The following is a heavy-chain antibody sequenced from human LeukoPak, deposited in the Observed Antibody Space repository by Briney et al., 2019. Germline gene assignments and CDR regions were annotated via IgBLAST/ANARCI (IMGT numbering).Heavy chain of an antibody. D-gene: IGHD6-19*01. J-gene: IGHJ5*02. CDR3: ARQTEYSSGWYDL. Sequence: SETLSLTCTISGGSISSYYWSWIRQPPGKGLEWIGYIYYSGSTNYNPSLKSRVTISVDTSKNQFSLKLSSVTAADTAVYYCARQTEYSSGWYDLWGQGTLVTVSS. V-gene: IGHV4-59*08. CDR2: IYYSGST. CDR1: GGSISSYY.